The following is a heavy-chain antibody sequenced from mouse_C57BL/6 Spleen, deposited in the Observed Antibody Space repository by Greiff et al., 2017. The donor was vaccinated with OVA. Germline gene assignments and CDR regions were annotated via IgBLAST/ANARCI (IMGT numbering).Heavy chain of an antibody. V-gene: IGHV1-82*01. Sequence: QVQLKQSGPELVKPGASVKISCKASGYAFSSSWMNWVKQRPGKGLEWIGRIYPGDGDTNYNGKFKGKATLTADKSSSTAYMQLSSLTSEDSAVYFCAAGEGWFAYWGQGTLFTVSA. CDR3: AAGEGWFAY. CDR1: GYAFSSSW. D-gene: IGHD2-13*01. J-gene: IGHJ3*01. CDR2: IYPGDGDT.